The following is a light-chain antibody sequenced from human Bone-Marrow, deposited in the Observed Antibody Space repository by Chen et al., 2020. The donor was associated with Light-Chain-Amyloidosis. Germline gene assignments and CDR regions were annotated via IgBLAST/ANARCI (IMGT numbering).Light chain of an antibody. CDR3: QQYYSTPYT. CDR1: QSVLYSSNNKNY. CDR2: WAS. V-gene: IGKV4-1*01. J-gene: IGKJ2*01. Sequence: DIVMTQSSDSLAVSLGERATINCKSSQSVLYSSNNKNYLAWYQQKPGQPPKLLIYWASTRESGVPDRFSGSGSGTDFTLTISSLQAEDVAVYDCQQYYSTPYTFGQGTKLEIK.